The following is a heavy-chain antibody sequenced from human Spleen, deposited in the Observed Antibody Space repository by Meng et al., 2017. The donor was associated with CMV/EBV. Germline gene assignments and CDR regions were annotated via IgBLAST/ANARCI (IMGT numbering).Heavy chain of an antibody. J-gene: IGHJ6*02. CDR1: GFTFSSYW. Sequence: GGSLRLSCAASGFTFSSYWMSWVRQAPGKGLEWVANIKQDGSGKYYVDSVKGRVTISRDNAKNTLYLQMNSLRAEDTAVYYCASDRPYYYCYGMDVWGQGTTVTVSS. V-gene: IGHV3-7*01. CDR2: IKQDGSGK. CDR3: ASDRPYYYCYGMDV.